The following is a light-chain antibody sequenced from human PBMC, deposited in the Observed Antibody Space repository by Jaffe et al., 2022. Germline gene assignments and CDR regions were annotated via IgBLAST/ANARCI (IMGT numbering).Light chain of an antibody. CDR1: RRIVHIDGNSY. CDR3: MHGIEWPWT. J-gene: IGKJ1*01. V-gene: IGKV2-30*02. Sequence: DIVMTQSPLSLTVTLGQPASISCRSSRRIVHIDGNSYLNWFHQRPGQSPRRLIYKVSDRDSGVPDRFSGSGSGTDFTLKISRVEAEDVGVYYCMHGIEWPWTFGQGTKVEIK. CDR2: KVS.